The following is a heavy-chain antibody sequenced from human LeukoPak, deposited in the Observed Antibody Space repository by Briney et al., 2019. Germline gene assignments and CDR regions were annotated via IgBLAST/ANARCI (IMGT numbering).Heavy chain of an antibody. CDR3: ATGSGYYFDY. CDR2: IYYSGST. Sequence: SETLSLTCTVSGGSISSYYWSWIRQPPGKGLEWIGYIYYSGSTNYNPSLKSRVTISVDTSKNQFSLKLSSVTAADTAMYYCATGSGYYFDYWGQGTLVTVSS. D-gene: IGHD3-3*01. J-gene: IGHJ4*02. CDR1: GGSISSYY. V-gene: IGHV4-59*01.